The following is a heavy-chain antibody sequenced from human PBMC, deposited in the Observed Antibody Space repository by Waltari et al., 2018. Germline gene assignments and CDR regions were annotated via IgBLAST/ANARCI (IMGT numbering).Heavy chain of an antibody. CDR2: FYWDDDK. CDR1: GFSLSTDGVV. V-gene: IGHV2-5*02. J-gene: IGHJ4*02. Sequence: QITLKESGPTLVKPTQTLTLTCTFPGFSLSTDGVVVCWIRLSPGKALEWLALFYWDDDKRYSPSLKSRLTITKDTSKKQVVLTMTNLDPVDTATYYCTHSLGDGVTGVHLYYFDYWGQGTLVTVSS. CDR3: THSLGDGVTGVHLYYFDY. D-gene: IGHD3-10*01.